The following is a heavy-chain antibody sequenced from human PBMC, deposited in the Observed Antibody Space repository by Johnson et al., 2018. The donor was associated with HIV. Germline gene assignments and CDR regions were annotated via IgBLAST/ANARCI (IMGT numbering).Heavy chain of an antibody. CDR1: GFTFSSYA. Sequence: QVQLVASGGSVVQPGRSLRLSCAASGFTFSSYALHWVRQAPGKGLEWVAVISYDGSNKYYTDSVRGRFTISRANSKNTLYLQMNSLRAEDTAVYYCARGIPAATRGSACEIWGKGTMVTVSS. V-gene: IGHV3-30-3*01. J-gene: IGHJ3*02. D-gene: IGHD2-2*01. CDR2: ISYDGSNK. CDR3: ARGIPAATRGSACEI.